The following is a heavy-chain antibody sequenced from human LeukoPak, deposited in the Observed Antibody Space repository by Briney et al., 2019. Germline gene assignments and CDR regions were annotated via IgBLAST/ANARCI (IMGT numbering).Heavy chain of an antibody. CDR2: INTQGTYT. J-gene: IGHJ4*02. Sequence: GGSLRLSCAVSGITFSSYWMHWVRQDPGRGLLWVSHINTQGTYTNYADSVKGRFTISRDNAKNTLYLQMSSLRADDTAVYYCVIDLGDYNDFWGQGTLVSVSS. CDR1: GITFSSYW. CDR3: VIDLGDYNDF. D-gene: IGHD2-15*01. V-gene: IGHV3-74*01.